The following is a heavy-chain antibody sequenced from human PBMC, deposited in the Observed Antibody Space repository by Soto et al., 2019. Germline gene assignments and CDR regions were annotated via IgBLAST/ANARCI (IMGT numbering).Heavy chain of an antibody. CDR3: ARGLSTHIAVAGMGYFDS. CDR2: IRNQTYSGAT. J-gene: IGHJ4*02. V-gene: IGHV3-49*04. Sequence: PGGSLRLSCTASGFTFGNYAINWVRQAPGKGLEWVGLIRNQTYSGATEYAASMKGRFTISRDDSKNIAYLQMNSLKTEDTAVYYCARGLSTHIAVAGMGYFDSWGQGTLVTVSS. CDR1: GFTFGNYA. D-gene: IGHD6-19*01.